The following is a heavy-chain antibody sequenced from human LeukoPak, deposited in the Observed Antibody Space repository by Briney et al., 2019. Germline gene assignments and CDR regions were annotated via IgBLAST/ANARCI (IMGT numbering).Heavy chain of an antibody. CDR3: ARQSEHVYGGSKLWPDASDL. CDR1: GGSMSGFY. J-gene: IGHJ3*01. CDR2: IRYSGTP. Sequence: PSETLSLTCTVSGGSMSGFYWSWIRQPPGKGLESIGHIRYSGTPDYNPSLKSRVAMSVDTSRHQFFLKMTSVTAADTAIYYCARQSEHVYGGSKLWPDASDLWGQGTMVTVSS. D-gene: IGHD2-21*01. V-gene: IGHV4-59*04.